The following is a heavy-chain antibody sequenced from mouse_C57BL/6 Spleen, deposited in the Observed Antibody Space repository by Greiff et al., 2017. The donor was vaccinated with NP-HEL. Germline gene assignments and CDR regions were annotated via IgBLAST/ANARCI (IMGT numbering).Heavy chain of an antibody. J-gene: IGHJ4*01. CDR3: ARCGDGSSYQGYAMDY. V-gene: IGHV1-80*01. Sequence: VQLQQSGAELVKPGASVKISCKASGYAFSSYWMNWVKQRPGKGLEWIGQIYPGDGDTNYNGKFKGKATLTADKSSSTAYMQLSSLTSEDSAVYFCARCGDGSSYQGYAMDYWGQGTSVTVSS. D-gene: IGHD1-1*01. CDR1: GYAFSSYW. CDR2: IYPGDGDT.